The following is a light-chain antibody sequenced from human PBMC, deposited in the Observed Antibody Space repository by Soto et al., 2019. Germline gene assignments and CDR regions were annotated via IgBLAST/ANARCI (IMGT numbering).Light chain of an antibody. CDR2: GDT. Sequence: QSVLTQPPSVSGAPGQRVTISCTGSSSNSGAGYDVSWYQQLPGTGPKFLIYGDTNRPSGVPDRFSGSKSGTSATLGITGFQTGDEADYYCGSWDSSLCAYVFGTGTKVTVL. V-gene: IGLV1-40*01. J-gene: IGLJ1*01. CDR3: GSWDSSLCAYV. CDR1: SSNSGAGYD.